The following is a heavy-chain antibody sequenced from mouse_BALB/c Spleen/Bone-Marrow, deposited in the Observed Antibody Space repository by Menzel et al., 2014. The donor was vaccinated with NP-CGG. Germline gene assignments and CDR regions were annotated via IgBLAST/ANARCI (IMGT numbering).Heavy chain of an antibody. Sequence: EVMLVESGPELVKPGASVKISCKASGYSFTGYFMNWVKQSHGKSLEWIGRINPYNGDTFYNQKFKGKATLTVDKSSSTAHMELLSLTSEDSAVYYRGSGPAWFAYWGQGTLVTVSA. CDR1: GYSFTGYF. J-gene: IGHJ3*01. CDR3: GSGPAWFAY. V-gene: IGHV1-37*01. CDR2: INPYNGDT.